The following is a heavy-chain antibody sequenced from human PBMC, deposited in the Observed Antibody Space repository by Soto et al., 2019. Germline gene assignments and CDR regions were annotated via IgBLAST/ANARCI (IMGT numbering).Heavy chain of an antibody. J-gene: IGHJ6*02. CDR3: AAELGFGKLSVV. D-gene: IGHD3-10*01. CDR1: GDTFKNCV. V-gene: IGHV1-69*18. CDR2: IIPLFGTT. Sequence: QVQVVQSGVEVRRPGSSVKVSCKASGDTFKNCVISWVRQAPGQGLEWMGRIIPLFGTTDFAQRFKGRLTITTDESTTTAYMELSRLRSEDTATYYCAAELGFGKLSVVWGQGTTVIVSS.